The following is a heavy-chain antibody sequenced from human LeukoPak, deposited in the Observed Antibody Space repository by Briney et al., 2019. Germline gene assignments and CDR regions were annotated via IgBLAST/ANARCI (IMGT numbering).Heavy chain of an antibody. D-gene: IGHD6-13*01. CDR2: ISYDGSNK. V-gene: IGHV3-30*18. CDR3: AKLGVYSSSWLHAFDI. J-gene: IGHJ3*02. CDR1: GFTFSSYG. Sequence: GGSLRLSCAASGFTFSSYGMHWVRQAPGKGLEWVAVISYDGSNKYYADSVKGRFTISRDNSKNTLYLQMNSLRAEDTAVYYCAKLGVYSSSWLHAFDIWGQGTMVTVSS.